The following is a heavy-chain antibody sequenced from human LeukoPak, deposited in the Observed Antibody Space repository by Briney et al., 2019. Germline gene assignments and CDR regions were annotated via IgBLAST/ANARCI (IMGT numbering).Heavy chain of an antibody. CDR1: GFTFSAYW. CDR2: INNDGTAT. V-gene: IGHV3-74*01. CDR3: ARTLIEYSVSSCYFDY. J-gene: IGHJ4*02. D-gene: IGHD6-6*01. Sequence: GGSLRLSCAASGFTFSAYWMHWVRQVPGKGRVWVSRINNDGTATFFADSVKGRFTISRDNAKNTLYLQMDSLRAEDTAMYYCARTLIEYSVSSCYFDYWGQGTLVTVSS.